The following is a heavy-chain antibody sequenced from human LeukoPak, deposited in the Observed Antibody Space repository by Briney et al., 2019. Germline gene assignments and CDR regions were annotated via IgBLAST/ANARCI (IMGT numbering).Heavy chain of an antibody. CDR3: ARDSYCSSTSCRTANYMDV. CDR2: IYYSGST. V-gene: IGHV4-59*01. CDR1: GGSISSYY. D-gene: IGHD2-2*01. Sequence: SETLSLTCTVSGGSISSYYWSWIRQPPGRGLEWIGYIYYSGSTNYNPSLKSRVTISVDTSKNQFSLKLSSVTAADTAVYYCARDSYCSSTSCRTANYMDVWGKGTTVTISS. J-gene: IGHJ6*03.